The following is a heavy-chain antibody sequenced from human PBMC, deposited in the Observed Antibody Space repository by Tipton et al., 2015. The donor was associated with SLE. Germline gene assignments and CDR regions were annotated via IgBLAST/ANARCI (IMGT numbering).Heavy chain of an antibody. Sequence: GSLRLSCTASGFTFSAYALHWVRQTPGKGLEYLSAISSDGITTYYAKSVKGRFTISRDNSKNTLYLQMGSLRGEDMAVYYCAREKRPNTDGAFDIWGQGTMVTVSS. V-gene: IGHV3-64*01. CDR1: GFTFSAYA. J-gene: IGHJ3*02. CDR2: ISSDGITT. CDR3: AREKRPNTDGAFDI. D-gene: IGHD2-8*01.